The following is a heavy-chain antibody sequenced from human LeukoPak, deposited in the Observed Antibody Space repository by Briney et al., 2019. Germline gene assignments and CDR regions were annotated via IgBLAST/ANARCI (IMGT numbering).Heavy chain of an antibody. J-gene: IGHJ4*02. CDR3: ARARDGYNQYFDY. D-gene: IGHD5-24*01. Sequence: GGSLRLSCAASGFTFSSYSMNWVRQAPGKGLEWVSYISSSSSTIYYADSVKGRFTISRDNAKNSLYLQMNSLRAEDTAVYYCARARDGYNQYFDYWGQGTLVTVSS. CDR2: ISSSSSTI. CDR1: GFTFSSYS. V-gene: IGHV3-48*01.